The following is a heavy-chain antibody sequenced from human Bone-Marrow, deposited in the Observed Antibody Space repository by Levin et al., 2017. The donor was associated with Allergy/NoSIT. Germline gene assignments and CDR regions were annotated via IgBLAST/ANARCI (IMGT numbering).Heavy chain of an antibody. D-gene: IGHD6-13*01. CDR1: GITVSNNY. CDR3: ARDPAPAETGTWG. Sequence: GESLKISCAASGITVSNNYMNWVRQAPGKGLEWVSLIYSGGGTYYADSVKGRFTIPRDNSKNTLYLQMNNLTAEYTAMYYCARDPAPAETGTWGWGQGTLVTVSS. CDR2: IYSGGGT. J-gene: IGHJ4*02. V-gene: IGHV3-53*01.